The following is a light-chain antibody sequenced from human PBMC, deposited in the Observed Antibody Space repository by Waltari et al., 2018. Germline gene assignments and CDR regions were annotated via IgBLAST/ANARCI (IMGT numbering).Light chain of an antibody. CDR1: SSDVGHYNF. Sequence: QSALTQPASVSGSPGQSITISCTGTSSDVGHYNFVSWYQQHPGKAPRLIIYEVTNRPPGISNRFSGSKSGNTASLSISNLQTEDGADYYCSAFTTSNAVVFGGGTKVTVL. J-gene: IGLJ3*02. CDR2: EVT. V-gene: IGLV2-14*01. CDR3: SAFTTSNAVV.